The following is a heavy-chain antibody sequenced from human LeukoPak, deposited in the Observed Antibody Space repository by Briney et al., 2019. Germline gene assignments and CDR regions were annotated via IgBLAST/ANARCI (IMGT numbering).Heavy chain of an antibody. D-gene: IGHD3-16*02. Sequence: GGSLRLSCAASGFTFSSYSMNWVRQAPGKGLEWVSSISSSSSYIYYADSVKGRFTISRDNAKNSLYPQMNSLRAEDTAVYYCAKDGVLVFGGVIVMDYWGQGTLVTVSS. CDR1: GFTFSSYS. J-gene: IGHJ4*02. CDR2: ISSSSSYI. CDR3: AKDGVLVFGGVIVMDY. V-gene: IGHV3-21*01.